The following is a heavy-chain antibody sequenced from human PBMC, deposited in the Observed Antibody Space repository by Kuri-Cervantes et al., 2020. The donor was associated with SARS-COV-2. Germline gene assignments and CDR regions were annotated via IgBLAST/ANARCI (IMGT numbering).Heavy chain of an antibody. CDR1: GFTFSSYW. V-gene: IGHV3-7*01. CDR3: ARHLEEHTIFGVVIIPGPFDY. Sequence: GGSLRLSCAASGFTFSSYWMSWVRQAPGKGLEWVANIKQDGSEKYYVDSVKGRFTISRDNAKNSLYLQMNSLRAEDTAVYYCARHLEEHTIFGVVIIPGPFDYWGQGALVTVSS. D-gene: IGHD3-3*01. CDR2: IKQDGSEK. J-gene: IGHJ4*02.